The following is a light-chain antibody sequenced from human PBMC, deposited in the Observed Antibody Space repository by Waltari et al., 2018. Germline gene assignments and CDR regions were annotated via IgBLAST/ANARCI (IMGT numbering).Light chain of an antibody. J-gene: IGLJ3*02. CDR2: DDR. CDR3: QSFDFDNRV. Sequence: NFMLTQPPSLSESPGNTVTISCTRSSGNIGDKYVQWYQQRPGSAPTTVIFDDRQRPSGVPDRFSGSVDRSSKTASLTISGLKTEDEADYYGQSFDFDNRVFGGGTKLTVL. V-gene: IGLV6-57*04. CDR1: SGNIGDKY.